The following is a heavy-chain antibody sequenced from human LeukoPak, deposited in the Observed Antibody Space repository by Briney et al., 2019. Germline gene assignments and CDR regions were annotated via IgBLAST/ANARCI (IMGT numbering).Heavy chain of an antibody. D-gene: IGHD3-10*01. V-gene: IGHV3-64D*06. CDR2: FSSNGGST. Sequence: PAGAPLLPCGAACCFISSYSMNWGLHAAGEGLEYVFAFSSNGGSTYYADSVKGRFTISRDNSKNTLYLQMSSLRAEDTAVYYCVKGASGSYYNPGNAFDIWGQGTMVTVSS. CDR1: CCFISSYS. CDR3: VKGASGSYYNPGNAFDI. J-gene: IGHJ3*02.